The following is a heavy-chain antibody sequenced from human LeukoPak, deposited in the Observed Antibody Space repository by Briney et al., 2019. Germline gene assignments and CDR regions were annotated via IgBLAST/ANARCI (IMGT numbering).Heavy chain of an antibody. J-gene: IGHJ4*02. V-gene: IGHV3-23*01. D-gene: IGHD5-12*01. Sequence: PGGSLRLSCAASGFTFSSYAMSWVRQAPGKGLEWVSAISSSGGSTYYADSVKGRFTISRDNSKNTLYLQMNSLRAEDTAVYYCAKEGGGYSGYDWALDYWGQGTLVTVSS. CDR2: ISSSGGST. CDR3: AKEGGGYSGYDWALDY. CDR1: GFTFSSYA.